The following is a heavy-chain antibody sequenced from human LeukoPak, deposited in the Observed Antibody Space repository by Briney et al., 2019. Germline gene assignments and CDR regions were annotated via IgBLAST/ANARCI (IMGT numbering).Heavy chain of an antibody. D-gene: IGHD4-11*01. CDR3: ARALYYSFDY. V-gene: IGHV6-1*01. J-gene: IGHJ4*02. Sequence: SQTLSLTCAISGDSVSSNSAAWNWIRQSPSRGLEWLGRTYYRSKWYYDYAVSVKSRISIYPDTSKNQFSLQLNSVTPEDAAAYYCARALYYSFDYWGQGILVTVSS. CDR2: TYYRSKWYY. CDR1: GDSVSSNSAA.